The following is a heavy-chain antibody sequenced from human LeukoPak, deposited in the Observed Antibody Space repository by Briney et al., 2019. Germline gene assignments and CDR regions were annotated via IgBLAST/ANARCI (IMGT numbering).Heavy chain of an antibody. D-gene: IGHD4-17*01. CDR2: IYHSGST. V-gene: IGHV4-38-2*02. J-gene: IGHJ2*01. CDR1: GYSISSGYY. CDR3: ARDYGDIPPDWYYDL. Sequence: SETLSLTCTVSGYSISSGYYWGWIRQPPGKGLEWIGSIYHSGSTYSNPSLKSRVTISVDTSKNQFSLKLRSVTAADTAVYYCARDYGDIPPDWYYDLWGRGTLVTVSS.